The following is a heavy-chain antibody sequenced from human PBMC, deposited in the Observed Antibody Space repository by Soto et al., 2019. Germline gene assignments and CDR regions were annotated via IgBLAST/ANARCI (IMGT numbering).Heavy chain of an antibody. CDR2: IIPILGIA. Sequence: QVQLVQSGAEVKKPGSSVKVSCKASGGTFSSYTISWVRQAPGQGLEWMGRIIPILGIANYAQKFQGRVTITADKSTSTAYMELSSLRSEDTAVYYCARLAAAGTTGHYGMDVWGQGTTVTVSS. CDR1: GGTFSSYT. J-gene: IGHJ6*02. D-gene: IGHD6-13*01. V-gene: IGHV1-69*02. CDR3: ARLAAAGTTGHYGMDV.